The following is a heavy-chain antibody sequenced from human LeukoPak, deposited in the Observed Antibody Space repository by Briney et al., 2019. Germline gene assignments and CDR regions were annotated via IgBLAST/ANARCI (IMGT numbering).Heavy chain of an antibody. CDR1: GVSISSSNSY. CDR3: ARQTGSGLFILP. J-gene: IGHJ4*02. CDR2: IYYSGNT. V-gene: IGHV4-39*01. D-gene: IGHD3/OR15-3a*01. Sequence: SETLSLTCTVSGVSISSSNSYWGWIRQPPGKGLEWIGSIYYSGNTYYNASLKSQVSISIDTSKNRFSLKLTSVTTADTAVYYCARQTGSGLFILPGGQGTLVTVSS.